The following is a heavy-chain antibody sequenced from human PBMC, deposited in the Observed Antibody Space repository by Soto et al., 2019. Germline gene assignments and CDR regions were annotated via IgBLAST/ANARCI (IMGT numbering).Heavy chain of an antibody. CDR3: ANPYGGNSRIDY. CDR1: GFTFSSYA. D-gene: IGHD4-17*01. V-gene: IGHV3-23*01. CDR2: ISGSGGST. J-gene: IGHJ4*02. Sequence: EVQLLESGGGLVQPGGSLRLSCAASGFTFSSYAMSWVRQAPGKGLEWVSAISGSGGSTYYADSVKGRFTISRDNSKNTLYLQMNSLRAEDTAVYYCANPYGGNSRIDYWGQGTLVTVSS.